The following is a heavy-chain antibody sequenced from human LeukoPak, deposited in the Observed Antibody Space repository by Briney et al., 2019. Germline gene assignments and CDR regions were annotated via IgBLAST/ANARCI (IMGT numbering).Heavy chain of an antibody. CDR3: ARFAVANVLDY. J-gene: IGHJ4*02. CDR1: GGSVNSGTYY. Sequence: PSETLSLTCTVSGGSVNSGTYYWSWIRQPPGKGLEWIGSIYYSGNTNYNPSLKSRVTISVDTSKNQFSLKLNSLTAADTAVYYCARFAVANVLDYWGQGTLVTVSS. V-gene: IGHV4-61*01. CDR2: IYYSGNT. D-gene: IGHD6-19*01.